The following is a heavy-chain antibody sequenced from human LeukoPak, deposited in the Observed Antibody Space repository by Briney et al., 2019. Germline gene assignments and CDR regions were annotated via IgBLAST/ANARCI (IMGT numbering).Heavy chain of an antibody. CDR3: AREPPGY. J-gene: IGHJ4*02. CDR1: GGSVTSGNYY. V-gene: IGHV4-61*02. CDR2: IYANGGA. Sequence: SQTLSLTCTVSGGSVTSGNYYWNWIRQPAGKGLEWIGRIYANGGASYNPSLKSRVTISIDASKNQFSLKLSSVTAADTAVYYCAREPPGYWGQGILVTVSS.